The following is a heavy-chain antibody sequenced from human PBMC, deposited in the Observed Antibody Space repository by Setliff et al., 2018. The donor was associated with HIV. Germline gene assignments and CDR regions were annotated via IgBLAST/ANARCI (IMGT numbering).Heavy chain of an antibody. Sequence: ASVKVSCKASGYIFTDYYIHWVRQAPAQGLEWMGWINPNSGATNYAQKFQGRVTMTRATSISTAYMDLSRLRSDDTAAYYCARDRIEGATDAFDIWGQGTMVT. D-gene: IGHD1-26*01. CDR1: GYIFTDYY. CDR3: ARDRIEGATDAFDI. CDR2: INPNSGAT. V-gene: IGHV1-2*02. J-gene: IGHJ3*02.